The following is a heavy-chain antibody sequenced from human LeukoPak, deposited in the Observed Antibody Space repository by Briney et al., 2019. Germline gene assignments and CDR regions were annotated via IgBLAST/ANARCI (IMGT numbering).Heavy chain of an antibody. CDR3: ARDRSLGTVWFGPKRYYYFDY. J-gene: IGHJ4*02. CDR2: ISSSSSYL. Sequence: PGGSLGLSCAASGFTFSSYSMNWVRQAPGKGLEWVSSISSSSSYLYYADSVKGRFTISRDNAKNSLYLQMNSLRAEDTAVYYCARDRSLGTVWFGPKRYYYFDYWGQGTLVTVSS. V-gene: IGHV3-21*01. CDR1: GFTFSSYS. D-gene: IGHD3-10*01.